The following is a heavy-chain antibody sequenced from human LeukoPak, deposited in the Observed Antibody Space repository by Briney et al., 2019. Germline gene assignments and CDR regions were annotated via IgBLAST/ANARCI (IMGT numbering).Heavy chain of an antibody. J-gene: IGHJ2*01. CDR2: IYYSGST. D-gene: IGHD2-2*01. CDR1: GGSISSASYY. V-gene: IGHV4-39*07. Sequence: PSETLSLTCSVSGGSISSASYYWSFIRQPPGKRLEWIGSIYYSGSTYYNPSLRSRVTISVDTSKNQFSLNLRSVTAADTAVYYCSRRDCSHTDCFYWYFDLWGRGALLTVSS. CDR3: SRRDCSHTDCFYWYFDL.